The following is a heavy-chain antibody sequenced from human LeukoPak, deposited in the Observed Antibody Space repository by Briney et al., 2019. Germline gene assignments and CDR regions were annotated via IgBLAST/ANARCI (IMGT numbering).Heavy chain of an antibody. J-gene: IGHJ4*02. Sequence: GGSLRLSCAASGFTFSSFWMHWVRQAPGKGLVWVSFINTDGSSTTYADSVKGRFTVSRDNAKNTLYLQMNSLRAEDTAVYYCAKDKVNGYSYGYYFDYWGQGTLVTVSS. D-gene: IGHD5-18*01. CDR3: AKDKVNGYSYGYYFDY. CDR2: INTDGSST. V-gene: IGHV3-74*01. CDR1: GFTFSSFW.